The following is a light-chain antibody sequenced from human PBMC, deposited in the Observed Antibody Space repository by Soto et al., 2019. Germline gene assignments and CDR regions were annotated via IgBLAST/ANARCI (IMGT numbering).Light chain of an antibody. Sequence: EIMMTQSPANVSVFPGERATLSCRASQSIDSDLAWYQQKPVHVPRLLIYGASTRATGVPARFSGSGSGTEFTLTIISLQSDDFAVYYCQQYSHWRTFGPGTKVEIK. J-gene: IGKJ1*01. CDR3: QQYSHWRT. CDR2: GAS. CDR1: QSIDSD. V-gene: IGKV3-15*01.